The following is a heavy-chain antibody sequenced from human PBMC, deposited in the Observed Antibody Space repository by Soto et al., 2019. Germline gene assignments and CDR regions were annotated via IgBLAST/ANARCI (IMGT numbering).Heavy chain of an antibody. CDR3: VHSRCGGDCLRSYSSHYYYGMDV. Sequence: QITLKESGPPLVKPTQTLTLTCTFSGFSLSTGGVGVGWIRQPPGKALEWLALIYWDNDKRYSPSLRSRLTVTKDTSKLQVVLTMTNMDPVDTATYYCVHSRCGGDCLRSYSSHYYYGMDVWGQGTTVTVFS. J-gene: IGHJ6*02. V-gene: IGHV2-5*02. D-gene: IGHD2-21*02. CDR2: IYWDNDK. CDR1: GFSLSTGGVG.